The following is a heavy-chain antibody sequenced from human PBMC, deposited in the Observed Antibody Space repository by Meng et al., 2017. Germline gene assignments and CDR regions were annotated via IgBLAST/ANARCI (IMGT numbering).Heavy chain of an antibody. J-gene: IGHJ4*02. CDR2: IYSGSST. V-gene: IGHV3-66*01. CDR3: ARDLGY. Sequence: LVESGGRLVSPGGSLRLSCAASGFTFSSYWMHWVRQAPGKGLEWVSVIYSGSSTYYADSVKGRFTISRDNSKNTLYLQMNSLRAEDTAVYYCARDLGYWGQGTLVTVSS. D-gene: IGHD3-16*01. CDR1: GFTFSSYW.